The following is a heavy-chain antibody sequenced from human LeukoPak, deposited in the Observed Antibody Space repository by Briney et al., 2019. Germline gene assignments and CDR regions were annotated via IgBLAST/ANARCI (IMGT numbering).Heavy chain of an antibody. Sequence: RSGGSLRLSCAASGFTFSSYWMNWVRQAPGKGLEWVANMKQDGSEKYYVDSVKGRFTISRDNAKNSLYLQMNSLRAEDTAVYYCARHWGSSSWASDYWGQGTLVTVSS. V-gene: IGHV3-7*01. CDR3: ARHWGSSSWASDY. J-gene: IGHJ4*02. CDR2: MKQDGSEK. CDR1: GFTFSSYW. D-gene: IGHD6-13*01.